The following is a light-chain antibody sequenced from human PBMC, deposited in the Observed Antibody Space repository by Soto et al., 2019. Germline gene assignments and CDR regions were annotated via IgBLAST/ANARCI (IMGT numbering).Light chain of an antibody. CDR3: SSYTISSTLV. J-gene: IGLJ2*01. V-gene: IGLV2-14*01. CDR2: DVS. Sequence: QSVLTQAACVSGSPGQSITISCTGTSSDVGGYNYVSWYQQHPGKAPKLMIYDVSNRPSGVSNRFSGSKSGNTASLTISGLQAEDEADYYCSSYTISSTLVFGGGTKVTVL. CDR1: SSDVGGYNY.